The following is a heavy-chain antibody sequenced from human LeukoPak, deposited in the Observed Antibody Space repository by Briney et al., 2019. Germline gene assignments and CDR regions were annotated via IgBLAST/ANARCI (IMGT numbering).Heavy chain of an antibody. CDR2: FDPEDGET. Sequence: ASVKVSCKVSGYTLTELSMHWVRQAPGKGLEWMGGFDPEDGETTYAQKFQGRVTMTEDTSTDTAYMELSSLRSEDTAVYYCATDRVYDYVWGSYRYTFHYWGQGTLVTVSS. J-gene: IGHJ4*02. V-gene: IGHV1-24*01. CDR3: ATDRVYDYVWGSYRYTFHY. D-gene: IGHD3-16*02. CDR1: GYTLTELS.